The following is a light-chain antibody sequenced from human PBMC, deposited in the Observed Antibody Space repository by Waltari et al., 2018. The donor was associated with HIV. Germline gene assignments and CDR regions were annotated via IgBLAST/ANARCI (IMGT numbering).Light chain of an antibody. CDR3: QAWDSSTVV. V-gene: IGLV3-1*01. Sequence: SYELTQPPSVSVSPGQTASITCPGDKLGNKYHSWYQQRPGQSHVLVIYQDRKRPSGIPERFSGSNSGNTATLTISGTQAMDEADYYCQAWDSSTVVFGGGTKLTVL. J-gene: IGLJ2*01. CDR1: KLGNKY. CDR2: QDR.